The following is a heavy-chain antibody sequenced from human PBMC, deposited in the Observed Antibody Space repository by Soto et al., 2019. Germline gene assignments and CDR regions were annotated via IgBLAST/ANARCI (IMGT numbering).Heavy chain of an antibody. Sequence: ASVKVSCKASGYTFTSYDINWVRQATGQGLEWMGWMNPNSGNTGYAQKFQGRVTMTRNTSISTAYMELSSLRSEDTAVYYCARRRAARPGRFGPWGQGTLVTVSS. CDR3: ARRRAARPGRFGP. D-gene: IGHD6-6*01. CDR1: GYTFTSYD. J-gene: IGHJ5*02. V-gene: IGHV1-8*01. CDR2: MNPNSGNT.